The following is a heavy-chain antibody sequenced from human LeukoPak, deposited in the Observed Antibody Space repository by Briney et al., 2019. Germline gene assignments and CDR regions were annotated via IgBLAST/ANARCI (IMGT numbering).Heavy chain of an antibody. V-gene: IGHV1-18*01. J-gene: IGHJ5*02. CDR2: ISTDNGNT. CDR3: ARDYYASSGYYEDCFDP. Sequence: ASVKVSCKASGYTFTSYGISWVRQAPGQGLEWMGWISTDNGNTKYAQKLQGRVTMTTDTSTSTVYMELRSLGSGDTAVYYCARDYYASSGYYEDCFDPWDQGTLVTVSS. CDR1: GYTFTSYG. D-gene: IGHD3-22*01.